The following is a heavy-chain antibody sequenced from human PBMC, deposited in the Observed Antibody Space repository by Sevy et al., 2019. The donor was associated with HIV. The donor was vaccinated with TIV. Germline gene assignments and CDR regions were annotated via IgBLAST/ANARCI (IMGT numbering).Heavy chain of an antibody. Sequence: VSVKVSCKASGYYYTGYYVHWVRLAPGQGLEWMGWINPNGGGTNIGQKFHGRVTMSRDTSITTAYMELIRLRSNDTGVYYCARSVYGSGTYLNDYWGQRTLVTVSS. CDR3: ARSVYGSGTYLNDY. V-gene: IGHV1-2*02. D-gene: IGHD3-10*01. CDR1: GYYYTGYY. J-gene: IGHJ4*02. CDR2: INPNGGGT.